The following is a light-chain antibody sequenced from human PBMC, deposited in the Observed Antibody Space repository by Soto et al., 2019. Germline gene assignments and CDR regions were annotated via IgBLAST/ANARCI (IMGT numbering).Light chain of an antibody. CDR2: EVS. J-gene: IGLJ3*02. CDR1: SSDVGDYNY. V-gene: IGLV2-8*01. Sequence: QSALTQPPSASGSLGQSVTIPCTGTSSDVGDYNYVSWYQQHPGKVPKLMIYEVSKRPSGVPDRFSGSKSGNTASLTVSGLQAEDEAEYFCGSFTTSRIWVFGGGTKLTVL. CDR3: GSFTTSRIWV.